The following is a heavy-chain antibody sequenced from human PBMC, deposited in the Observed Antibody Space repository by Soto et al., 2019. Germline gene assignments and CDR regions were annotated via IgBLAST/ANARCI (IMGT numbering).Heavy chain of an antibody. V-gene: IGHV3-7*01. CDR2: IKQDGSEK. J-gene: IGHJ5*02. CDR1: GFTFSSYW. D-gene: IGHD7-27*01. Sequence: GGSLRLSCAASGFTFSSYWMSWVRQAPGKGLEWVANIKQDGSEKYYVDSVKGRFTISRDNAKNSLYLQMNSLRAEDTAVYYCARALGPGGNWFDPWGQGTLVTVSS. CDR3: ARALGPGGNWFDP.